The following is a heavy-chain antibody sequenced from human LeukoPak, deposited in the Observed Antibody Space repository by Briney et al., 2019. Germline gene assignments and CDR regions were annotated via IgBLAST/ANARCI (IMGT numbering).Heavy chain of an antibody. J-gene: IGHJ4*02. D-gene: IGHD4-17*01. CDR1: GFTFSDYY. CDR3: ARDQYGAYDY. V-gene: IGHV3-11*01. Sequence: GGSLRLSCAASGFTFSDYYMSWIRQAPGKGLEWVSYISSGSTIYYADSVKGRFTISRDNAKNSLYLQMNSLRAEDTAVYYCARDQYGAYDYWGQGTLVAVSS. CDR2: ISSGSTI.